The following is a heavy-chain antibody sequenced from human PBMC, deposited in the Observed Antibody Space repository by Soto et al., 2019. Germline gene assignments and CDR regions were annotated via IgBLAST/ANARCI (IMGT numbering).Heavy chain of an antibody. CDR3: ARPHDYGDSIDY. CDR1: GGSISSSSYY. CDR2: IYYSGST. D-gene: IGHD4-17*01. Sequence: NPSETLSLTCTVSGGSISSSSYYWGWIRQPPGKGLEWIGSIYYSGSTYYNPSLKSRVTISVDTSKNQFSLKLSSVTAADTAVYYCARPHDYGDSIDYWGQGTLVTVSS. V-gene: IGHV4-39*01. J-gene: IGHJ4*02.